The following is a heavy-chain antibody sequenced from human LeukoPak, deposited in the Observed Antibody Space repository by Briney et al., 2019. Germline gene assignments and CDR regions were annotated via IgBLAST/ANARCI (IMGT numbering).Heavy chain of an antibody. CDR1: RFTFSNYL. CDR2: IKKDGSQN. V-gene: IGHV3-7*01. J-gene: IGHJ4*02. Sequence: PGGSLRLSRAPSRFTFSNYLMSWVRQAPAKGREWVANIKKDGSQNYYVGSVKGRFTISRDNSKNSLYLQMTGLRAEDTAVYYCARDVYDFWSGYDSDYWGQGTLVTVSS. D-gene: IGHD3-3*01. CDR3: ARDVYDFWSGYDSDY.